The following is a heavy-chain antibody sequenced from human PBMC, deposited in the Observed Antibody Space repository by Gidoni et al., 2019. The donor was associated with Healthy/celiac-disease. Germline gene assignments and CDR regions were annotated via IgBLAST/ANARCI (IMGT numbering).Heavy chain of an antibody. Sequence: QVQLQESGPGLVKPSQTLSLTCTVPGGSISSGGYYWSWIRQHPGKGLEWLGYIYDSVSTYYNPSLKSRVTISVDTSKNQFSLKLSSVTAADTAVYYCARSDYSSGWPEGGYGMDVWGQGTTVTVSS. D-gene: IGHD6-19*01. CDR1: GGSISSGGYY. CDR3: ARSDYSSGWPEGGYGMDV. CDR2: IYDSVST. J-gene: IGHJ6*02. V-gene: IGHV4-31*03.